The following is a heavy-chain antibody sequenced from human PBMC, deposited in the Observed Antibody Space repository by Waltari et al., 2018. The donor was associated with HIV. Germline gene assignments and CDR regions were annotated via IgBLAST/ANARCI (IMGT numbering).Heavy chain of an antibody. CDR1: GGTFSGYY. CDR2: INHSGKT. D-gene: IGHD2-15*01. CDR3: AREKSRASKWYGIFYYDA. V-gene: IGHV4-34*02. J-gene: IGHJ5*02. Sequence: QVQLQQWGAGLLKPSETLSLTCAVYGGTFSGYYWTWIRQAPGKGLAWIGEINHSGKTNYNPSLKSRLTLSVDTSKNQVSLRMKSVTGADTAIYYCAREKSRASKWYGIFYYDAWGQGTLVSVPS.